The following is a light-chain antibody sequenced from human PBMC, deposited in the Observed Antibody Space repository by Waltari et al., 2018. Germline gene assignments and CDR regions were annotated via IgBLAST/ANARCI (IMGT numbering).Light chain of an antibody. CDR3: SSYTSSSTLGV. CDR2: EVS. Sequence: QSALTQPASVSGSPGQSITISCTGTSSDVGGSHYVSWYQQHPGKAPKLMIYEVSNRPSGVSNRFSGSKSGNTSSLTISGLQAEDGADYYCSSYTSSSTLGVFGGGTKLTVL. CDR1: SSDVGGSHY. V-gene: IGLV2-14*01. J-gene: IGLJ3*02.